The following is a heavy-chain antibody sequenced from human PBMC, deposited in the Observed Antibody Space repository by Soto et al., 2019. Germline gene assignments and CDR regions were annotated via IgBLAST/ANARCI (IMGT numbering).Heavy chain of an antibody. CDR2: ISESGST. J-gene: IGHJ4*02. V-gene: IGHV4-34*01. CDR3: ARGSGIVALPGELEDVNYDF. D-gene: IGHD1-1*01. Sequence: QVQLQQWGAGLVKPSETLSLSCAVYGQSFSGHSWVWIRQPPGKGLEWIGEISESGSTYYNPSLKSRVTISRDTSKNQFSLKLNSVTAADTAAYFCARGSGIVALPGELEDVNYDFWGQGTLVNVSS. CDR1: GQSFSGHS.